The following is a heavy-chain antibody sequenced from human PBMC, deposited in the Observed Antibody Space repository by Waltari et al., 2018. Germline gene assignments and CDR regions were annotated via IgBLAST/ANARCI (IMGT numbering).Heavy chain of an antibody. J-gene: IGHJ5*02. CDR1: GGSISSGSYY. Sequence: QVQLQESGPGLVKPSQTLSLTCTVSGGSISSGSYYWSWIRQPAGKGLEWIGRIYTSGSTNYNPSLKSRVTISVDTSKNQFSLKRSSVTAADTAVYYCARGSKIWLDPWGQGTLVTVSS. CDR2: IYTSGST. V-gene: IGHV4-61*02. CDR3: ARGSKIWLDP.